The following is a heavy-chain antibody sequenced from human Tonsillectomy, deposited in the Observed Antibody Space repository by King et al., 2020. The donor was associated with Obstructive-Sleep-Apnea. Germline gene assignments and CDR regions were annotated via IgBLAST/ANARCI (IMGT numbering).Heavy chain of an antibody. Sequence: QLQESGPGLVKPSETLSLTCTVSGGSISSYYWSWIRQPPGKGLEWIGYIYYSGSTNYNPSPKSRVTISVDTSKNQFSLKLSSVTAADTAVYYCARTLSIAAAGTGWYFDLWGRGTLVTVSS. V-gene: IGHV4-59*01. D-gene: IGHD6-13*01. J-gene: IGHJ2*01. CDR1: GGSISSYY. CDR3: ARTLSIAAAGTGWYFDL. CDR2: IYYSGST.